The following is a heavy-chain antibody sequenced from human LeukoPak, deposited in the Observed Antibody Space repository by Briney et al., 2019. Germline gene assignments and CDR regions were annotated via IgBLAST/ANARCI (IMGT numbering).Heavy chain of an antibody. CDR3: ARGDLGATFDY. CDR1: GGSISSYY. J-gene: IGHJ4*02. V-gene: IGHV4-59*01. D-gene: IGHD1-26*01. CDR2: IYYSGST. Sequence: SETLSLTCTVSGGSISSYYWSWIRQPPGKGLEWIGYIYYSGSTNYNPSLKSRVTISVDTSKNQFSLKLSSVTAADTAVYYCARGDLGATFDYWGQGTLVTVSS.